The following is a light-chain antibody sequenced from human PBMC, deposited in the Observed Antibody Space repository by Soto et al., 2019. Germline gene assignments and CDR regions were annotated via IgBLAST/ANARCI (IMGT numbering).Light chain of an antibody. CDR2: WAS. CDR3: QQYCGTPYT. CDR1: QSVLYSSNNKNY. V-gene: IGKV4-1*01. J-gene: IGKJ2*01. Sequence: DIVLTQSPDSLAVSLGERATINCKSSQSVLYSSNNKNYLAWYQQKPGQPPKLLIYWASTRESGVPDRFSGGGSGTYFLLTISSLQAEDVAVYYCQQYCGTPYTFGQGTKLEIK.